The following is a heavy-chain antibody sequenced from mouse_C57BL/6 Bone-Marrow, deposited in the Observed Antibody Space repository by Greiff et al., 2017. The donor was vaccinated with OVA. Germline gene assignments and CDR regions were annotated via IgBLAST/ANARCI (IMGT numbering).Heavy chain of an antibody. D-gene: IGHD1-1*01. J-gene: IGHJ2*01. CDR2: IYPGDGDT. CDR3: ARDGTVVARGYYFDY. Sequence: QVQLKQSGAELVKPGASVKISCKASGYAFSSYWMNWVKQRPGKGLEWIGQIYPGDGDTNYNGKFKGKATLTADKSSSTAYMQLSSLTSEDSAVYFCARDGTVVARGYYFDYWGQGTTLTVSS. CDR1: GYAFSSYW. V-gene: IGHV1-80*01.